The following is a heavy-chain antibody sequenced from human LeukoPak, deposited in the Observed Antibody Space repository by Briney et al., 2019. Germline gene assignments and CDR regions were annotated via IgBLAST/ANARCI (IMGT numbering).Heavy chain of an antibody. J-gene: IGHJ6*02. Sequence: GASVKVSCKASGYTFTGYHMHWVRQAPGQGLEWMGWINPNSGGTNYAQKFQGRVTMTRDTSISTAYMELSRLRSDDTAVYYCARIGDTAMVPTYYYYGMDVWGQGTTVTVSS. CDR1: GYTFTGYH. D-gene: IGHD5-18*01. V-gene: IGHV1-2*02. CDR3: ARIGDTAMVPTYYYYGMDV. CDR2: INPNSGGT.